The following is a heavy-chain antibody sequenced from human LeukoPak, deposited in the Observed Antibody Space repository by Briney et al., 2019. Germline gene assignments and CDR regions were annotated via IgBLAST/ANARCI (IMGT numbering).Heavy chain of an antibody. CDR3: AREYCSSSCYFDY. CDR2: IYYSGST. Sequence: SETLSLTGTVSGASTSSDYWSWIRQPPGKGLEWIGYIYYSGSTNYNPSLKSRLTISVDTSKNQFSLKLSSVTAADTAVYYCAREYCSSSCYFDYWGQGTLVTVSS. D-gene: IGHD2-2*01. CDR1: GASTSSDY. J-gene: IGHJ4*02. V-gene: IGHV4-59*01.